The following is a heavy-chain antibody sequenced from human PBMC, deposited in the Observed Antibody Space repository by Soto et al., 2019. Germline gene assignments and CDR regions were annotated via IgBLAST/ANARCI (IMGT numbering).Heavy chain of an antibody. D-gene: IGHD2-15*01. CDR3: ARDNKSPQGSGGLPGPYYFDY. Sequence: GGSLRLSCAASGFTFSDYYMSWIRQAPGKGLEWVSYISSSGSTIYYADSVKGRFTISRDNAKNSLYLQMNSLRAEDTAVYYCARDNKSPQGSGGLPGPYYFDYWGQGTLVTVSS. J-gene: IGHJ4*02. CDR2: ISSSGSTI. CDR1: GFTFSDYY. V-gene: IGHV3-11*01.